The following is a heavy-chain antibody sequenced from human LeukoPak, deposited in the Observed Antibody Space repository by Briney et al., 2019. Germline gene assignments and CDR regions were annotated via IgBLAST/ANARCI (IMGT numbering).Heavy chain of an antibody. CDR1: GFIFSSYG. V-gene: IGHV3-33*01. CDR2: IWYDGSKE. D-gene: IGHD3-22*01. CDR3: ARAQDYDSSGYVDGFDI. Sequence: GGSLRLSCAASGFIFSSYGMHWVRQAPGKGLEWVAVIWYDGSKEYYADSVKGRFTISRDNSKNTLYLQMNSLRAEDTAVYFCARAQDYDSSGYVDGFDIWGQGTMVTVSS. J-gene: IGHJ3*02.